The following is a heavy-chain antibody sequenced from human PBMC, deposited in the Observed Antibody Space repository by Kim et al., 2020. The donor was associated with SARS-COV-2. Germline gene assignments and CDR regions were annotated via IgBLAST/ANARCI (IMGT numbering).Heavy chain of an antibody. CDR1: GFRFSDYY. CDR3: VREPSN. Sequence: GGSLRRSCEASGFRFSDYYMSWIRQAPGKGLEWVAYINGDGSSMKCADSVNGRFSISRDNANKSLSLQMNSLTPEDTAVYYCVREPSNWGRGTLVTFSS. J-gene: IGHJ4*02. D-gene: IGHD6-6*01. V-gene: IGHV3-11*01. CDR2: INGDGSSM.